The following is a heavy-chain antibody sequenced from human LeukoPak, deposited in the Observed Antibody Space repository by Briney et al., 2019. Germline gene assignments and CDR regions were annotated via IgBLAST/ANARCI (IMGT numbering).Heavy chain of an antibody. CDR2: INRSGST. J-gene: IGHJ4*02. Sequence: SETLSLTCAVYGGSFSGYYWSWIRQPPGKGLEWIGEINRSGSTNYNPSLKSRVTISVDTSKNQFSLKLSSVTAADTAVYYCASRPRGSFDYWGQGTLVTVSS. CDR1: GGSFSGYY. CDR3: ASRPRGSFDY. V-gene: IGHV4-34*01.